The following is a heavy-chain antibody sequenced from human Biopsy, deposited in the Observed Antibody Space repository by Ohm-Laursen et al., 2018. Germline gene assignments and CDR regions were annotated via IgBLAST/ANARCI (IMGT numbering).Heavy chain of an antibody. D-gene: IGHD1-26*01. CDR1: GFTFSKYA. CDR2: IWFDGSEK. CDR3: ARDGGSYPDY. J-gene: IGHJ4*02. V-gene: IGHV3-33*01. Sequence: SLRLSCTASGFTFSKYAMHWVRQTPGKGLEWVAIIWFDGSEKYYADSVKGRFTISRDNSKNTMYLQMSSLTAEDTALYYCARDGGSYPDYWGQGTLVTVSS.